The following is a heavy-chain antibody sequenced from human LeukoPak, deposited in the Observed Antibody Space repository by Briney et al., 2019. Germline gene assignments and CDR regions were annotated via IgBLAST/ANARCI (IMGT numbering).Heavy chain of an antibody. CDR1: VGSISSYY. V-gene: IGHV4-59*01. CDR3: ARGIWDYVWGSYRYYFDY. Sequence: SETLSLTCTVSVGSISSYYWSWIRQPPGKGLEWIGYIYYSGSTNYNPSLKSRVTISVDTSKNQFSLKLSSVTAADTAVYYCARGIWDYVWGSYRYYFDYWGQGTLVTVSS. J-gene: IGHJ4*02. D-gene: IGHD3-16*02. CDR2: IYYSGST.